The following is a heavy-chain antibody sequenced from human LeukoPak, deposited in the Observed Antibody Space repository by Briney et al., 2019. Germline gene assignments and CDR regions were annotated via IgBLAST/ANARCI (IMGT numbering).Heavy chain of an antibody. CDR1: GYTFTSYG. CDR3: ARGPPRSGSYSFWFDP. J-gene: IGHJ5*02. D-gene: IGHD1-26*01. CDR2: INPNSGGT. Sequence: ASVKVSCKASGYTFTSYGISWVRQAPGQGLEWMGWINPNSGGTNYAQKFQGRVTMTRDTSISTAYMELSRLRSDDTAVYYCARGPPRSGSYSFWFDPWGQGTLVTVSS. V-gene: IGHV1-2*02.